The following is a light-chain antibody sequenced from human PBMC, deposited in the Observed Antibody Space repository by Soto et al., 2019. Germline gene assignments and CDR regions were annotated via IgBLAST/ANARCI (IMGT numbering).Light chain of an antibody. V-gene: IGLV1-44*01. Sequence: QSVLTQPPSASETPGQRVTISCSGSSSNIGIDTVDWFQQLPGTAPKLLIYNNNQRPSGVPDRFSGSKSGTSASLAISGLQSEDESDYYCAAWDDSLNGYVFGTGTKVPVL. CDR2: NNN. CDR1: SSNIGIDT. J-gene: IGLJ1*01. CDR3: AAWDDSLNGYV.